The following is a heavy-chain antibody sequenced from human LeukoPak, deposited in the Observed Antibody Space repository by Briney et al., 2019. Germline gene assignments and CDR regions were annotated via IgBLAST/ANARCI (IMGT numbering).Heavy chain of an antibody. V-gene: IGHV4-59*08. D-gene: IGHD4-17*01. CDR3: ARHQYGDYEPLKIDY. Sequence: SETLSLTCTVSGDSIRGYYWSWIRQPPGKGLEWIGYIYYSGSTNYNPSLKSRVTISVDTSKNQFSLKLSSVTAADTAVYYCARHQYGDYEPLKIDYWGQGTLVTVSS. J-gene: IGHJ4*02. CDR2: IYYSGST. CDR1: GDSIRGYY.